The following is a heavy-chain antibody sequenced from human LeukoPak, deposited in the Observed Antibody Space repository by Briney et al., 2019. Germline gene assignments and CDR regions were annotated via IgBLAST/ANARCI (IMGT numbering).Heavy chain of an antibody. CDR1: GYTFTGYY. CDR2: INPNSGGT. Sequence: ASVKVSCKASGYTFTGYYMHWVRQAPGQGLEWMGWINPNSGGTNCAQKFQGRVTMTRDTSISTAYMELSRLRSDDTAVYYCAREKGPDYDILTGYSSGGMDVWGQGTTVTVSS. D-gene: IGHD3-9*01. V-gene: IGHV1-2*02. CDR3: AREKGPDYDILTGYSSGGMDV. J-gene: IGHJ6*02.